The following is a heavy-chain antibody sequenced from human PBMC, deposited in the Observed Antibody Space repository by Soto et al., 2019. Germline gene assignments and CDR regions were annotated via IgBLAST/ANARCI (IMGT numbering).Heavy chain of an antibody. CDR3: ARGLGYCSSTSCYSIFDS. V-gene: IGHV3-66*01. CDR2: IYSNSST. CDR1: GVTVSSKY. D-gene: IGHD2-2*01. J-gene: IGHJ5*01. Sequence: PGGSLRLSCAASGVTVSSKYMNWVRQTPGKGLGWVSIIYSNSSTYYADSVKGRFTISRDNSKNTLYLQMNTLRAEDTAVYYCARGLGYCSSTSCYSIFDSWGQGTLVTVSS.